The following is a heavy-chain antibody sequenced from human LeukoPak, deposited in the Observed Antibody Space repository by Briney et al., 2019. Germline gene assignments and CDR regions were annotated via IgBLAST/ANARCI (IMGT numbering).Heavy chain of an antibody. CDR1: GFTFSDYH. J-gene: IGHJ4*02. D-gene: IGHD1-26*01. Sequence: PGGSLRLSCAASGFTFSDYHMNWIRQAPGKGLEWVSYISSSSTYTNYADSVKGRFTISRDNAKNSLYLQMNSLRAEDAAVYYCAREGSGSYYTDYWGQGTLVTVSS. CDR3: AREGSGSYYTDY. CDR2: ISSSSTYT. V-gene: IGHV3-11*06.